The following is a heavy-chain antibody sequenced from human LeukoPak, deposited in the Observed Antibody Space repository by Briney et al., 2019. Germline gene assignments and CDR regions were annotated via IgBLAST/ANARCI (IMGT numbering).Heavy chain of an antibody. Sequence: ASVKVSCKASGYTFTGYYMHWVRQAPGQGLEWMGWINPNSGGTNYAQKLQGRVTMTRDTSISTAYMELSRLRSDDTAVYYCARGANARHYYYYMDVWGKGTTVTVSS. CDR2: INPNSGGT. D-gene: IGHD1-1*01. CDR1: GYTFTGYY. V-gene: IGHV1-2*02. J-gene: IGHJ6*03. CDR3: ARGANARHYYYYMDV.